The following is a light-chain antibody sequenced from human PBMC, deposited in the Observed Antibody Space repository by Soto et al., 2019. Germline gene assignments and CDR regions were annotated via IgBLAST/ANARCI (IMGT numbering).Light chain of an antibody. CDR2: AAS. J-gene: IGKJ4*01. CDR1: QAISSS. Sequence: DIQLTQSPSFLSASVGDRVTITCRASQAISSSLAWYQQKPGKAPKVLIHAASTLLSGVPSRFSGSGSGTEFTLTISSLQPEDFATYYCQQLNHFPLTFGGGTKVEIK. CDR3: QQLNHFPLT. V-gene: IGKV1-9*01.